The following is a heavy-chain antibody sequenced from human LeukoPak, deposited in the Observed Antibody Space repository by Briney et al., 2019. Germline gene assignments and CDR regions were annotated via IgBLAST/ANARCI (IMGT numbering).Heavy chain of an antibody. V-gene: IGHV3-66*01. J-gene: IGHJ5*02. CDR1: GFTVTMSS. CDR3: VRNLGLPNTYYTSGNYAGAS. Sequence: PGGSLRLSCAASGFTVTMSSMSWVRQAPGKGLEWLAIIQSGGRTDYEDSVKGRFFVSRETSESTVYLELNRLRAEDTAVYYCVRNLGLPNTYYTSGNYAGASWGKGTLFTVSS. CDR2: IQSGGRT. D-gene: IGHD3-22*01.